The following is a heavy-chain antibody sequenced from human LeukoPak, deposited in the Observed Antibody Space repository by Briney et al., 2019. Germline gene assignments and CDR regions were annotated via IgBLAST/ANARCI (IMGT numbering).Heavy chain of an antibody. V-gene: IGHV1-18*01. Sequence: WXXAYNGNKVYAQELQGRVTMTTDTSTSTAYMELRSLRSDDTAVYYCARAQEVATIRSFARNWFDPWGQGTLVTVSS. D-gene: IGHD5-12*01. CDR3: ARAQEVATIRSFARNWFDP. CDR2: XXAYNGNK. J-gene: IGHJ5*02.